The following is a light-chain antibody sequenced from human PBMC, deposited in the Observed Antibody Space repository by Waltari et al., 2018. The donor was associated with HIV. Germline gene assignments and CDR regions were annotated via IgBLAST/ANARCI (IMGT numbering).Light chain of an antibody. CDR2: GAS. CDR1: QSVSSN. CDR3: QHYNHGPPLT. Sequence: IVITHSPATLPAFPGERAALSCRASQSVSSNLAWYQQKPGQAPRPLIYGASTRATGIPARFSGSGSGTEFTLTISGLQSEDFAVYYCQHYNHGPPLTFGGGTKVEIK. J-gene: IGKJ4*01. V-gene: IGKV3-15*01.